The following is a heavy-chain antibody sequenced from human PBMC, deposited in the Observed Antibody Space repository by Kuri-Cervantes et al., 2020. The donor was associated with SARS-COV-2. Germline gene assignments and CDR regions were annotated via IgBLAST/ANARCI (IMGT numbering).Heavy chain of an antibody. J-gene: IGHJ6*02. V-gene: IGHV3-30*18. Sequence: GSLRLSCEVSGFTFSSYAMHWVRQAPGKGLEWVAVTSYDGRKKHYADSVQDRFSISRDNSRNTLYLQMNSLRAEDTAVYYCAKDITGVVPYYYYGMDVWGQGTTVTVSS. CDR2: TSYDGRKK. D-gene: IGHD1-20*01. CDR3: AKDITGVVPYYYYGMDV. CDR1: GFTFSSYA.